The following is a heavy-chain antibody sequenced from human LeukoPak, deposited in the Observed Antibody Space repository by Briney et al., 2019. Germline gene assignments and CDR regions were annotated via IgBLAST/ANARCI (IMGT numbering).Heavy chain of an antibody. V-gene: IGHV1-18*01. Sequence: ASVKVSCMASGYTFTSYGISWVRQAPGQGLEWMGWISAYNGNTNYAQKLQGRVTMTTDTSTSTAYMELRSLRSDDTAVYYCARDQVTMVRGVIPDYWGQGTLVTVSS. D-gene: IGHD3-10*01. CDR1: GYTFTSYG. J-gene: IGHJ4*02. CDR3: ARDQVTMVRGVIPDY. CDR2: ISAYNGNT.